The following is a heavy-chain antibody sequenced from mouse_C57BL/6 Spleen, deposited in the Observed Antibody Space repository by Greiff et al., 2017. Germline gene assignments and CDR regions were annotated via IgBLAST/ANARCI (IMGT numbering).Heavy chain of an antibody. CDR1: GYSFTGYY. J-gene: IGHJ4*01. CDR2: INPSTGGT. Sequence: EVQLQQSGPELVKPGASVKISCKASGYSFTGYYMNWVKQSPEKSLEWIGEINPSTGGTTYNQKFKAKATLTVDKSSSTAYMQLKSLTSEDSAVYYCSYYSNYDAMDYWGQGTSVTVSS. V-gene: IGHV1-42*01. D-gene: IGHD2-5*01. CDR3: SYYSNYDAMDY.